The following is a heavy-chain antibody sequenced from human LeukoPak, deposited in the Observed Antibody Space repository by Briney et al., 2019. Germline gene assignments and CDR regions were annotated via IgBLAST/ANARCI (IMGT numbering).Heavy chain of an antibody. CDR3: ARHTSGWYGDS. CDR2: IYYSGST. V-gene: IGHV4-59*08. CDR1: GASISSHY. Sequence: PSETLSLTCTVSGASISSHYWSWVRQPPGKGLEWIGYIYYSGSTNYNPSLKSRVTISVDTSKKQFSLDLRSVTAADTALYYCARHTSGWYGDSWGQGTLVTVSS. D-gene: IGHD6-19*01. J-gene: IGHJ5*01.